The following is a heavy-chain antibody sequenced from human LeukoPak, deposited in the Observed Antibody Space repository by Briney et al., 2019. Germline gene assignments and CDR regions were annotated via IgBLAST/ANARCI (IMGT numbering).Heavy chain of an antibody. J-gene: IGHJ4*02. CDR2: ISDSGGNT. CDR1: GFTFSNFH. CDR3: AKELRSISATTGFDY. V-gene: IGHV3-23*01. D-gene: IGHD1-20*01. Sequence: GGSLRLSCAASGFTFSNFHMTWVRQSPGKGLGWVSAISDSGGNTWYADSVKGRFTISRDNSKNTVYLQMNSLRAEDTAVYYCAKELRSISATTGFDYWAREPWSPSPQ.